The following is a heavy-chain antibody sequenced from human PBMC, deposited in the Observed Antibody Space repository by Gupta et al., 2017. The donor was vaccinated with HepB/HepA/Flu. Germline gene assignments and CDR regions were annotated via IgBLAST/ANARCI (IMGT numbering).Heavy chain of an antibody. Sequence: QVQLVESGGGVVQPGRSLRLSCAVSGFTFRLYAMHWVRQAPGKGLEWVATISYDGSDKYYADAVKGRFTISRDNSKNTVYMQMNSLRPEDTAVYYCTRGNYDHYFGMDVGGQGTTVTVSS. CDR2: ISYDGSDK. V-gene: IGHV3-30-3*01. J-gene: IGHJ6*02. D-gene: IGHD1-1*01. CDR1: GFTFRLYA. CDR3: TRGNYDHYFGMDV.